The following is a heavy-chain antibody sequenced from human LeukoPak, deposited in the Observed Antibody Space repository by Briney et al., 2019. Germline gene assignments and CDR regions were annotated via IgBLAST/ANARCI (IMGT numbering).Heavy chain of an antibody. J-gene: IGHJ4*02. CDR1: GFPVSSNY. V-gene: IGHV3-53*01. Sequence: PGGSLRLSCAASGFPVSSNYMSWGRQAPGKGLEWVSVIYSGGSTYYADSVKGRFTISRDDSKNTLYLQMNSLRAEDTAVFYCARSYSLWGYFDYWGQGTLVTVSS. D-gene: IGHD3-10*01. CDR2: IYSGGST. CDR3: ARSYSLWGYFDY.